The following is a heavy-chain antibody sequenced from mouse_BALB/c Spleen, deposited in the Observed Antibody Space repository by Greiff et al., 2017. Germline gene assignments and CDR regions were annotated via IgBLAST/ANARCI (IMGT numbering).Heavy chain of an antibody. CDR2: IYPSDSYT. J-gene: IGHJ4*01. D-gene: IGHD3-1*01. CDR1: GYTFTSYW. CDR3: TRSGGQLGLRGYAMDY. Sequence: QVQLQQPGAELVRPGASVKLSCKASGYTFTSYWINWVKQRPGQGLEWIGNIYPSDSYTNYNQKFKDKATLTVDKSSSTAYMQLSSPTSEDSAVYYCTRSGGQLGLRGYAMDYWGQGTSVTVSS. V-gene: IGHV1-69*02.